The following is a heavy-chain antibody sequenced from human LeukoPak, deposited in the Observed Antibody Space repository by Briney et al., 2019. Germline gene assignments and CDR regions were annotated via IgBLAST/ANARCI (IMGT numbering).Heavy chain of an antibody. D-gene: IGHD3-9*01. CDR1: GASIDSGGYF. CDR3: ARSLGYDILTGYNRGWFFDL. V-gene: IGHV4-31*03. J-gene: IGHJ2*01. CDR2: IYYTGST. Sequence: SQTLSLTCIVSGASIDSGGYFWSWIRQHPXXGLEWIGYIYYTGSTYYNPSLKSRVTISVDTPKNQFSLKLSSMTAADTAVYYCARSLGYDILTGYNRGWFFDLWGRGTLVTVSS.